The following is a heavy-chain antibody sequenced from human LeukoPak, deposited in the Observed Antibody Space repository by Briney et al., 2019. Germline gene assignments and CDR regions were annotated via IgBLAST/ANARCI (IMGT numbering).Heavy chain of an antibody. D-gene: IGHD4-11*01. CDR1: EFTFSSYA. Sequence: GGSLRLSCASSEFTFSSYAMSWVRQAPGKGLEWVSAISGSGGSTYSADSVKGRFTISRDNSKNTLYLQMNSLRAEDTAVYYCARDRTGQQLNSRKEYYYMDVWGKGTTVTITS. CDR2: ISGSGGST. CDR3: ARDRTGQQLNSRKEYYYMDV. J-gene: IGHJ6*03. V-gene: IGHV3-23*01.